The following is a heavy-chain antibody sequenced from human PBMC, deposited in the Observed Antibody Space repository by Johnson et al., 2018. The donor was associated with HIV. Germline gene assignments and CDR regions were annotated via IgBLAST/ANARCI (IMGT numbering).Heavy chain of an antibody. CDR1: GFTFSDFG. CDR2: LSCDGSND. V-gene: IGHV3-30*03. CDR3: ARGGGVVGNAFDI. Sequence: QVQLVESGGGLVKPGGSLRLSCAASGFTFSDFGMHWVHQAPGKGLEWVALLSCDGSNDAYIDSVKGRFTILRDNSKNTLYLQMGSLRAEDMAVYYCARGGGVVGNAFDIWGQGTMVTVSS. J-gene: IGHJ3*02. D-gene: IGHD1-26*01.